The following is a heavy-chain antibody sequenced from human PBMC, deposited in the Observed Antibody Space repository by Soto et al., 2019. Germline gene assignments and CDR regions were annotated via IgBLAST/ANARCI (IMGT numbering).Heavy chain of an antibody. CDR1: GGSFSGYY. D-gene: IGHD7-27*01. Sequence: SETPSLTCAVYGGSFSGYYWSWIRQPPGKGLEWIGEINHSGSTNYNPSLKSRVTISVDTSKNQFSLKLSSVTAADTAVYYCARGRILTNTTRDPGVYYYYGMDVWGQGTTVTVSS. V-gene: IGHV4-34*01. CDR3: ARGRILTNTTRDPGVYYYYGMDV. CDR2: INHSGST. J-gene: IGHJ6*02.